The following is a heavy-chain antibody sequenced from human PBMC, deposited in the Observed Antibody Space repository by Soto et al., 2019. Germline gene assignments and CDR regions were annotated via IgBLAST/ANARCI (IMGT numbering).Heavy chain of an antibody. CDR3: ARSIAAAGTSAFDI. CDR2: IWYDGSNK. CDR1: GFTFSSYG. Sequence: GGSLRLSCAASGFTFSSYGMHWVRQAQGKGLEWVAVIWYDGSNKYYADSVKGRFTISRDNSKNTLYLQMNSLRAEDTAVYYCARSIAAAGTSAFDIWGQGTMVTVSS. J-gene: IGHJ3*02. V-gene: IGHV3-33*01. D-gene: IGHD6-13*01.